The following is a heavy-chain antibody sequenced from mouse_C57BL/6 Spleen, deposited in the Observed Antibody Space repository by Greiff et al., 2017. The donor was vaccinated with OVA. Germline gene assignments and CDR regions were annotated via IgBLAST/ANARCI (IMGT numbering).Heavy chain of an antibody. CDR3: ARSREMDY. CDR1: GYAFTNYL. Sequence: QVQLQQSGAELVRPGTSVKVSCKASGYAFTNYLIEWVKQRPGQGLEWIGAINPGSGGTNYNEKFKGKATLTADKSSSTAYMQLSSLTSEDSAVYFCARSREMDYWGQGTSVTVSS. CDR2: INPGSGGT. V-gene: IGHV1-54*01. J-gene: IGHJ4*01.